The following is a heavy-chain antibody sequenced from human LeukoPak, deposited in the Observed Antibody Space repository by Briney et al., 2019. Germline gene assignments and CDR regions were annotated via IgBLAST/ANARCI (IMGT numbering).Heavy chain of an antibody. CDR1: GGSISYYY. J-gene: IGHJ4*02. CDR2: IYYSGTT. D-gene: IGHD5-18*01. Sequence: SETLSLTCTVSGGSISYYYWSWIRQRPGKGLEWIGYIYYSGTTNYNPSLKSRVTISVDTSKNQFSLKLSSVTAADTAVYYCARHLKTDMVKAHFDYWGQGTLVTVSA. V-gene: IGHV4-59*08. CDR3: ARHLKTDMVKAHFDY.